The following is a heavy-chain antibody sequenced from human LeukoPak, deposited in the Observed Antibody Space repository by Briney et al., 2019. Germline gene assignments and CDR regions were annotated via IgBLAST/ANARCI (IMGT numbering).Heavy chain of an antibody. V-gene: IGHV1-46*01. CDR2: INPSGGST. J-gene: IGHJ3*02. D-gene: IGHD3-10*01. CDR1: GYTFTSYY. Sequence: GASVKVSCKASGYTFTSYYMHWVRQAPGQGLEWMGIINPSGGSTSYAQKFQGRVTITADKSTSTAYMEPSSLRSEDTAVYYCASPGVWFGELLAPYAFDIWGQGTMVTVSS. CDR3: ASPGVWFGELLAPYAFDI.